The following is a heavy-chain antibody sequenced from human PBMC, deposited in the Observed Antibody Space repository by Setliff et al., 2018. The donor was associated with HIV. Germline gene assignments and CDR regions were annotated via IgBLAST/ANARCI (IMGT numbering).Heavy chain of an antibody. CDR2: IKQDGNEK. CDR1: GFTFSTYW. CDR3: ARRRTSSTSVTGMDV. Sequence: GGSLRLSCAASGFTFSTYWMTWVRQAPGKGLEWVANIKQDGNEKYYVDSVKGRFTISRDNAKNSLYLQMTSLRAEDTAVYYCARRRTSSTSVTGMDVWGQGTTVT. D-gene: IGHD2-2*01. V-gene: IGHV3-7*01. J-gene: IGHJ6*02.